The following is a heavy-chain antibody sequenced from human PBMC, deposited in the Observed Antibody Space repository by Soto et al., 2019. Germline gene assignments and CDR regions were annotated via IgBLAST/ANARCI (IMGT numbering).Heavy chain of an antibody. CDR3: ARHENLDISYGSGSHIDY. D-gene: IGHD3-10*01. V-gene: IGHV5-51*01. Sequence: EVQLVQSGAEVKKPGESLKISCKGSGYSFTSYWIGWVRQMPGKGLEWMGIIYPGDSDTSYSPSFQGQVTISADKSISTAYLQWSSLKASDTAMYYCARHENLDISYGSGSHIDYWGQGTLVTVSS. CDR1: GYSFTSYW. CDR2: IYPGDSDT. J-gene: IGHJ4*02.